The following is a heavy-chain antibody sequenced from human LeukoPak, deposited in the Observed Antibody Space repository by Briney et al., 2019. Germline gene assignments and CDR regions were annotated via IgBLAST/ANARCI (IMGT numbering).Heavy chain of an antibody. V-gene: IGHV3-7*03. CDR1: GFTFNNYS. J-gene: IGHJ6*02. CDR3: ARYSGSYEVNYYYYYGMDV. D-gene: IGHD1-26*01. Sequence: GGSLRLSCAASGFTFNNYSVNWVRQAPGKGLEWVANIKQDGSEKYYVDSVKGRFTISRDNAKNSLYLQMNSLRAEDTAVYYCARYSGSYEVNYYYYYGMDVWGQGTTVTVSS. CDR2: IKQDGSEK.